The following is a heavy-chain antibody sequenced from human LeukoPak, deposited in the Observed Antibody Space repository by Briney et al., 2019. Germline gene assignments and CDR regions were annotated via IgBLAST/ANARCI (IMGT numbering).Heavy chain of an antibody. D-gene: IGHD6-13*01. V-gene: IGHV3-30*04. CDR3: AREHGSSWYYYYYGMDV. J-gene: IGHJ6*02. CDR2: ISYDGSNN. CDR1: GFTFSSYA. Sequence: GRSLRLSCAASGFTFSSYAMHWVRQAPGKGLEWVAVISYDGSNNYYADSVKGRFTISRDNSKNTLYLQMNSLRAEDTAVYYCAREHGSSWYYYYYGMDVWGQGTTVTVSS.